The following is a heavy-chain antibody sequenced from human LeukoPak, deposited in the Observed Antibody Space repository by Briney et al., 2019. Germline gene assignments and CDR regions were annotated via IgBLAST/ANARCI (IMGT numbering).Heavy chain of an antibody. V-gene: IGHV3-23*01. CDR2: LSGSGIST. CDR3: AKDHHYDILTGYRKGYYMDV. J-gene: IGHJ6*03. D-gene: IGHD3-9*01. CDR1: GFPFSNYA. Sequence: GSLRLSCAASGFPFSNYALTWVRQGPGKGLEWVSGLSGSGISTYYADSVKGRFTISRDNSKNTLYLQMNSLRAEDTAVYYCAKDHHYDILTGYRKGYYMDVWGKGTTVTVSS.